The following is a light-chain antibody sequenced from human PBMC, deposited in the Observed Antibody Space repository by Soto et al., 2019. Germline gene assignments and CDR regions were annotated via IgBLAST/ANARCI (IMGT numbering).Light chain of an antibody. Sequence: EIVLTQSPGILSLSPGERATLSCRASQSVRSTYLAWYQQKPGQAPRLLIHGASRRATGIPDRFSGSGSGTDFTLTISRLEPEDFAVYYCQYYSSSLSITFGQGTRLDIK. CDR3: QYYSSSLSIT. J-gene: IGKJ5*01. CDR1: QSVRSTY. CDR2: GAS. V-gene: IGKV3-20*01.